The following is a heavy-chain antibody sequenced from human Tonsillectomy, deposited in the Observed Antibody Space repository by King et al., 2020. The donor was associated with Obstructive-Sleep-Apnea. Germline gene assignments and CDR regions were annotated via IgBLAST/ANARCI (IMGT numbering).Heavy chain of an antibody. Sequence: ITLKESGPTLVKPTQTLTLTCTFSGFSLSTSGVGVGWIRQPPGKALEWLALIYWDDDKLYSPSLKSRLTITKDTSKNQVALTMTNMDPVDTATYYCAHSRGWTYYFDYWGQGTLVTVSS. D-gene: IGHD3/OR15-3a*01. CDR3: AHSRGWTYYFDY. J-gene: IGHJ4*02. CDR2: IYWDDDK. CDR1: GFSLSTSGVG. V-gene: IGHV2-5*02.